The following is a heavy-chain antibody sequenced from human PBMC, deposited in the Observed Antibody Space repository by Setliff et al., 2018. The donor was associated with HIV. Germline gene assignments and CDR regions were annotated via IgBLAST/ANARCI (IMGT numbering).Heavy chain of an antibody. J-gene: IGHJ3*02. CDR3: AKGRGDYYDSSGYYPVRDAFDI. D-gene: IGHD3-22*01. CDR2: IWYDGSSK. V-gene: IGHV3-30*02. Sequence: PGGSLRLSCVASGFTFSSYGMHWVRQAPGKGLEWVAVIWYDGSSKYYADSVKGRFTISRDNSKNTLYLQMNSLRAEDTAVYYCAKGRGDYYDSSGYYPVRDAFDIWGQGTMVTVSS. CDR1: GFTFSSYG.